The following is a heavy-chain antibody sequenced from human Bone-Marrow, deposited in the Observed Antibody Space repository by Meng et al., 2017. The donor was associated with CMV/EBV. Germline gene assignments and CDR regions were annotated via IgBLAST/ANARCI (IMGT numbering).Heavy chain of an antibody. V-gene: IGHV3-7*01. J-gene: IGHJ6*02. CDR2: IKQDGSEK. Sequence: GGSLRLSCAASGFTFSSYWMSWVRQAPGKGLEWVANIKQDGSEKYYVDSVKGRFTISRDNAKNSLYPQMNSLRAEDTAVYYCARERYSGYDLILFYYYGMDVWGQGTTVTVSS. D-gene: IGHD5-12*01. CDR3: ARERYSGYDLILFYYYGMDV. CDR1: GFTFSSYW.